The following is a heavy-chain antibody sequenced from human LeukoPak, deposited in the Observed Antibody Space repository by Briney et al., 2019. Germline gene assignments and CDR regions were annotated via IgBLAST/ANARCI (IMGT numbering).Heavy chain of an antibody. J-gene: IGHJ4*02. CDR1: GFTFSSYA. V-gene: IGHV3-30*04. Sequence: GRSLRLSCAASGFTFSSYAMHWVRQAPGKGLEWAAVISYDGSNKYYADSVKGRFTISRDNSKNTLYLQMNSLRAEDTAVYYCARGVLDDILGLYYFDYWGQGTLVTVSS. CDR3: ARGVLDDILGLYYFDY. CDR2: ISYDGSNK. D-gene: IGHD3-9*01.